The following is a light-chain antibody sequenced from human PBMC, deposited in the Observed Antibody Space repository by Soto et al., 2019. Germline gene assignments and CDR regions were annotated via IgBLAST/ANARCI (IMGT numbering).Light chain of an antibody. J-gene: IGLJ2*01. V-gene: IGLV2-11*01. CDR2: DVS. CDR3: CSYAGSYPFKV. CDR1: SSDVGGYNY. Sequence: QSALTQPRSVSGSPGQSVTISCTGTSSDVGGYNYVSWYQQHPGKAPKLMIYDVSKRPSGVPDRFSGYNYCNTASLTISGLTAADEADYYCCSYAGSYPFKVFGGGTQLTV.